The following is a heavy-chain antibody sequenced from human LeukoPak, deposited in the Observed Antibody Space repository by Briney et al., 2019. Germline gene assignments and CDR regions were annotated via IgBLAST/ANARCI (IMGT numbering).Heavy chain of an antibody. CDR3: AKGVSSWYPPHFDY. J-gene: IGHJ4*02. V-gene: IGHV3-30*18. D-gene: IGHD6-13*01. CDR2: ISYDGNNK. CDR1: GFTFSSYA. Sequence: GGSLRLSCVASGFTFSSYAMHWVRQAPGKGLEWVAVISYDGNNKYYAESVKGRFTISRDNPKNTLYLQMNSLRAEDTAVYYCAKGVSSWYPPHFDYWGQGTLITVSS.